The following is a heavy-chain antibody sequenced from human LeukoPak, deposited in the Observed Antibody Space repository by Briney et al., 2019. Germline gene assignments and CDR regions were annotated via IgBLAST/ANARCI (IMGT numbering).Heavy chain of an antibody. CDR3: AELGITMIGGV. V-gene: IGHV3-48*03. D-gene: IGHD3-10*02. J-gene: IGHJ6*04. CDR1: GFNFSTYV. CDR2: ISSSGSTI. Sequence: PGGSLRLSCAASGFNFSTYVIHWVRQAPGKGLEWISYISSSGSTIYYADSVKGRFTISRDNAKNSLYLQMNSLRAEDTAVYYCAELGITMIGGVWGKGTTVTISS.